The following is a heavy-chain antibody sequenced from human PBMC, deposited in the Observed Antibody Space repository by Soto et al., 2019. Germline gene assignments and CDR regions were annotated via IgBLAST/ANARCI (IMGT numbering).Heavy chain of an antibody. Sequence: QVQLQESGPGLVKPSQTLSLTCTVSGGSISSGGYYWSWIRQHTGKCLEWIGYIYYSGSTYYNPSLKSRVTISVDTAKKQFSLKLSYVTAAYTAVYYCARERGLTPNRPDAFDIWGQGTMVTVSA. J-gene: IGHJ3*02. CDR3: ARERGLTPNRPDAFDI. CDR1: GGSISSGGYY. CDR2: IYYSGST. V-gene: IGHV4-31*03. D-gene: IGHD2-21*02.